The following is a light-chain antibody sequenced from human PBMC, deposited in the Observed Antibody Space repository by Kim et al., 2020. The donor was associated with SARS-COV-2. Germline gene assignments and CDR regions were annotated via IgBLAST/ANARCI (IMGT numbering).Light chain of an antibody. V-gene: IGLV4-60*03. CDR1: SGHSSNI. J-gene: IGLJ3*02. CDR2: LERSGNY. CDR3: ETWDTNTRV. Sequence: QLVLTQSSSASASLGSSVKLTCTLSSGHSSNIIAWHQQQPGKAPRYLMKLERSGNYNKGSGVPDRFSGSSSGADRYLTISNLQSDDEAVYYCETWDTNTRVFGGGTKLTVL.